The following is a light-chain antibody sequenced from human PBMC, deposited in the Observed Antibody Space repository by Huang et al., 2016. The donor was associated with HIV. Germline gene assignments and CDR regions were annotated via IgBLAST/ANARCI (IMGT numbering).Light chain of an antibody. CDR1: QSISNS. CDR3: QQRSNWPPVT. V-gene: IGKV3-11*01. CDR2: DAS. J-gene: IGKJ5*01. Sequence: EIVLTQSPATLSLSPGERATLSGRASQSISNSLNWYQQKPGQAPRLLIYDASNRATGSPARFSGRGSGTDFTLTISSLEPEDFAIYYCQQRSNWPPVTFGQGTRLDI.